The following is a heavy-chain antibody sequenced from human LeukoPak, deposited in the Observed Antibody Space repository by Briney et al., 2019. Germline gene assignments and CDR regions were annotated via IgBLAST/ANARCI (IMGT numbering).Heavy chain of an antibody. J-gene: IGHJ4*02. Sequence: PGGSLRLSCAASGFTFSSYSMNWVRQAPGKGLEWVSYISSSSSIIYYADSVKGRFTISRDNAKNSLYLQMNSLRAEDTAVYYCVKGGGNVRRYFEYCGQGTLVTVSS. V-gene: IGHV3-48*01. CDR2: ISSSSSII. CDR1: GFTFSSYS. CDR3: VKGGGNVRRYFEY. D-gene: IGHD4-23*01.